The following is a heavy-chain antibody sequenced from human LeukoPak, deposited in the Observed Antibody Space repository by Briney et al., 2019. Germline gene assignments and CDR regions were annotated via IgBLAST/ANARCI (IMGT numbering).Heavy chain of an antibody. CDR2: IYTSGST. D-gene: IGHD5-18*01. V-gene: IGHV4-61*02. CDR3: ARRVWGAAMVNY. CDR1: GGSISSGSYY. Sequence: SETLSLTCTVSGGSISSGSYYWSWIRQPAGKGLEWIGRIYTSGSTNYNPSLKSRVTISVDTSKNQFSLKLSSVTAADTAVYYCARRVWGAAMVNYWGQRTLVTVSS. J-gene: IGHJ4*02.